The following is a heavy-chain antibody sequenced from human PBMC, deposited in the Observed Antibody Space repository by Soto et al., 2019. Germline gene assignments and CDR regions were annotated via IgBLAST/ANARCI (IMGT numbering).Heavy chain of an antibody. D-gene: IGHD2-15*01. V-gene: IGHV4-39*01. CDR1: GGSISSSSYY. Sequence: QLQLQESGPGLVKPSETLSLTCTVSGGSISSSSYYWGWIRQPPGKGLEWIGSIYYSGSTYYNPSLKSRVTISVDTSKNQFSLKLSSVTAADTAVYYCARPISGGSCYPCGWFDPWGQGTLVTVSS. J-gene: IGHJ5*02. CDR2: IYYSGST. CDR3: ARPISGGSCYPCGWFDP.